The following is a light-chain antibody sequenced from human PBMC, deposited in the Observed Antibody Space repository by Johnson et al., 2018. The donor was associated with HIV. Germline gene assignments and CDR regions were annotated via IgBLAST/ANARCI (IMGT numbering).Light chain of an antibody. J-gene: IGLJ1*01. CDR1: SSNIGNNY. CDR3: GTWDSSLSAGRA. Sequence: QSVLTQPPSVSAAPGQKVTISCSGSSSNIGNNYVSWYQQLPGTAPKLLIYDNNKRPSGIPHRFSGSKSGTSATPGITGLQTGDEADYYRGTWDSSLSAGRAFGTGTKVTVL. V-gene: IGLV1-51*01. CDR2: DNN.